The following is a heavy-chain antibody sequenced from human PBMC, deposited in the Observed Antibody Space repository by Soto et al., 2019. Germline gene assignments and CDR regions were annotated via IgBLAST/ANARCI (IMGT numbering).Heavy chain of an antibody. CDR2: IYPGDSDT. CDR3: ARRGDSSGWYGAFDI. D-gene: IGHD6-19*01. V-gene: IGHV5-51*01. CDR1: GYIFTSYW. Sequence: EVQLVQSGAEMKKPGESLKISCKGSGYIFTSYWIGWVRQMPGKGLEWMGIIYPGDSDTRYSPSFQGQVTISADKSISTAYLQWSSLKASDTAMYYCARRGDSSGWYGAFDIWGQGTMVPVSS. J-gene: IGHJ3*02.